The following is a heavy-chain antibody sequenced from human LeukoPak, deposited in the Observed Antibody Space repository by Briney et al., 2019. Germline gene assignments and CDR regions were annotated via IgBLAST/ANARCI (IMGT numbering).Heavy chain of an antibody. V-gene: IGHV1-3*01. D-gene: IGHD3-10*01. Sequence: VASVKVSCKASGYTFTSYAMHWVRQAPGQRLEWMGWISAGNGNTKYSQKFQGRVTITRDTSASTAYMELSSLRSEDTAVYYCAKAYYGSGSLFDYWGQGTLVTVSS. CDR3: AKAYYGSGSLFDY. CDR1: GYTFTSYA. J-gene: IGHJ4*02. CDR2: ISAGNGNT.